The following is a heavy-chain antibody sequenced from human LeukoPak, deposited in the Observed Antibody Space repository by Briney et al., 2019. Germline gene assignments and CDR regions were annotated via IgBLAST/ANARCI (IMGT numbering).Heavy chain of an antibody. CDR2: ISAYNANT. CDR3: ARDFYSSPDY. J-gene: IGHJ4*02. CDR1: GYTFTNYG. V-gene: IGHV1-18*01. Sequence: ASVKVSCKASGYTFTNYGISWVRQAPGQGLEWMGWISAYNANTYYAQKLQGRVTITTDTSTSTAYMELRSLRSDATAVYYCARDFYSSPDYWGQGTLVTVSS. D-gene: IGHD6-13*01.